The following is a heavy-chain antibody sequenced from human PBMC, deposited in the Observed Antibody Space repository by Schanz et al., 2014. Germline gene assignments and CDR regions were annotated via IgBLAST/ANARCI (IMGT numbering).Heavy chain of an antibody. CDR3: ARDSGPYYDKSMDV. Sequence: VQLVESGGGLVQPGGSLRLSCAASGFTLSNSDMHWVRQGTGKGLEWVAVISYDGRNKYYADSVKGRFTISRDNSKNTLYLQMNSLRAEDTALYYCARDSGPYYDKSMDVWGQGATVIVSS. CDR2: ISYDGRNK. V-gene: IGHV3-30-3*01. J-gene: IGHJ6*02. D-gene: IGHD3-9*01. CDR1: GFTLSNSD.